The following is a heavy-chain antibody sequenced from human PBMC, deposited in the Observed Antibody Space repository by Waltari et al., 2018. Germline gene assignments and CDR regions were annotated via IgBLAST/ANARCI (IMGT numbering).Heavy chain of an antibody. V-gene: IGHV3-23*04. J-gene: IGHJ4*02. Sequence: EVQLVESGGGLVQPGGSLRLYCAASGFTFSSYAMSWVRQAPGKGLEWVAAISVGGGSTYYADSVKGRFTISRDNSKNTLYLQMNSLRAEDTAVYYCAKLGRIAAAGVDYWGQGTLVTVSS. CDR2: ISVGGGST. D-gene: IGHD6-13*01. CDR1: GFTFSSYA. CDR3: AKLGRIAAAGVDY.